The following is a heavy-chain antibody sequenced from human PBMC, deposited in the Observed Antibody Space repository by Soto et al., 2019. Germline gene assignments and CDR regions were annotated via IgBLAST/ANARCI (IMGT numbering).Heavy chain of an antibody. CDR1: GGTFSSYT. CDR3: ATADIVVVPAAPPHYGMDV. Sequence: QVQLVQSGAEVKKPGSSVKVSCKASGGTFSSYTISWVRQAPGQGLEWMGRIIPILGIANYAQKFQGRVTIIADKSTSTAYMELSSLRSEDTAVYYCATADIVVVPAAPPHYGMDVWGQGTTVTVSS. V-gene: IGHV1-69*02. J-gene: IGHJ6*02. CDR2: IIPILGIA. D-gene: IGHD2-2*01.